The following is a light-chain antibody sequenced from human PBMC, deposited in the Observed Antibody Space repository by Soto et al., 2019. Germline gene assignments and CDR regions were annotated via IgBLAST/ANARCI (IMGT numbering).Light chain of an antibody. J-gene: IGKJ1*01. Sequence: DIVMTQSPLSLPVTPREPASISCRSNQSLLHSNGYNYLDWYLQKPGQSPQLLIYLGSNRASGVPDRFSGSGSETEFTLTIRSLQSEDSALYYCHQYNNWPWTFGQGTKVDIK. CDR1: QSLLHSNGYNY. CDR3: HQYNNWPWT. V-gene: IGKV2-28*01. CDR2: LGS.